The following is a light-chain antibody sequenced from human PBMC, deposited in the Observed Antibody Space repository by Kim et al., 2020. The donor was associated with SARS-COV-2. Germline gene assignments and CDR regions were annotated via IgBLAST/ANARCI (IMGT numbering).Light chain of an antibody. CDR1: SLRSYY. CDR3: QSRDSGGRVM. J-gene: IGLJ3*02. CDR2: GRN. Sequence: SSELTQDPVVSVALGQTVKITCQGDSLRSYYATWYQQKPRQAPVLVIYGRNNRPSGIPYRFSGSASGNTASLTISGTQAEDEADFYCQSRDSGGRVMFGGGTQLTVL. V-gene: IGLV3-19*01.